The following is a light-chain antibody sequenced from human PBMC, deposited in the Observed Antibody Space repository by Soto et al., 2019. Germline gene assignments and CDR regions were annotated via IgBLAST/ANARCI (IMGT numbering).Light chain of an antibody. CDR3: QQSYSAPYT. V-gene: IGKV1-39*01. CDR1: QSIYSS. J-gene: IGKJ2*01. CDR2: AAA. Sequence: DIQMNQSPYSLSASVVDRVTITCRASQSIYSSLNWYHQKPGKAPKLLIYAAANLQSGVPSSFSGSGSGTDFTLSISSLQPEDFATYYCQQSYSAPYTFGQGTKLEI.